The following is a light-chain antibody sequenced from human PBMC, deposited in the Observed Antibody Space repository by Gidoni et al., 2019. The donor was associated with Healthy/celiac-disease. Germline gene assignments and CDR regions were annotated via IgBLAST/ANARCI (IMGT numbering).Light chain of an antibody. V-gene: IGKV3-15*01. Sequence: EIVMTPSPATLSVSPGERATLSCRASQSVSSNLAWYQQKPGQAPRLLIYGASTRATGIPARFSGSGSGTEFTLTISSLQSEDFAVYYCQQYNNWPPYTVXQXTKLEIK. J-gene: IGKJ2*01. CDR1: QSVSSN. CDR2: GAS. CDR3: QQYNNWPPYT.